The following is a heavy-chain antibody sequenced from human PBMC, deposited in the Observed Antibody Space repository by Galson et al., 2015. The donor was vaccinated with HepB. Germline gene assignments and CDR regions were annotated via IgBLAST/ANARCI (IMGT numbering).Heavy chain of an antibody. Sequence: SLILSCAASGLTLGMYGMHWGLQAPGKGLEWVAVIWYDDRTKYYADSVKGRFTISSDHSTNTLFLQMDSLRVEDTAVYYCASAYSYGWLDHWGQGTLVTVSS. CDR3: ASAYSYGWLDH. V-gene: IGHV3-33*02. CDR1: GLTLGMYG. D-gene: IGHD1-26*01. CDR2: IWYDDRTK. J-gene: IGHJ4*02.